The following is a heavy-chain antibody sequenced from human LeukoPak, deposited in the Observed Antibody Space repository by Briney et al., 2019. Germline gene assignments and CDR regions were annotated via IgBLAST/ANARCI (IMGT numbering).Heavy chain of an antibody. CDR3: ARDTNREQDI. D-gene: IGHD3-3*01. CDR2: ISGNGVTT. J-gene: IGHJ6*02. CDR1: GFSFSGDY. Sequence: GGSLRLSCAASGFSFSGDYIHWVRQAPGKGLEYVSAISGNGVTTHYTNSVKGRFTISRDNSKNTVYLQMGSLSTEDTAVYYRARDTNREQDIWGQGTTVTASS. V-gene: IGHV3-64*01.